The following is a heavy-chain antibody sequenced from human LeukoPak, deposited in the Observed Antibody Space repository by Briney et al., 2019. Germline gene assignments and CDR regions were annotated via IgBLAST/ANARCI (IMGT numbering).Heavy chain of an antibody. D-gene: IGHD1-14*01. CDR1: GGSISSSSYY. J-gene: IGHJ3*02. Sequence: SETLSLTCTVSGGSISSSSYYWSCIRQPPGKGLEWIGYIYYSGSTNYNPSLKSRVTISVDTSKNQFSLKLSSVTAADTAVYYCARDLTTGTAFDIWGQGTMVTVSS. CDR2: IYYSGST. V-gene: IGHV4-61*01. CDR3: ARDLTTGTAFDI.